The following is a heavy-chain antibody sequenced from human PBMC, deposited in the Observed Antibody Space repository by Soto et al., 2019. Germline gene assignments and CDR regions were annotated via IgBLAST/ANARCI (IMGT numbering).Heavy chain of an antibody. Sequence: EVQLLESGGGLVQPGGSLRLSCTASGFTFSTYHMSWVRQAPGKGLEWVSTLGDSGSTYYADSVKGRFTISRDNSKNTLYLEMNSLRAEDTAVYYCAKDKGGRYCSRTSCLYSFDYWGQGTLVTVSS. CDR1: GFTFSTYH. V-gene: IGHV3-23*01. J-gene: IGHJ4*02. CDR2: LGDSGST. D-gene: IGHD2-2*01. CDR3: AKDKGGRYCSRTSCLYSFDY.